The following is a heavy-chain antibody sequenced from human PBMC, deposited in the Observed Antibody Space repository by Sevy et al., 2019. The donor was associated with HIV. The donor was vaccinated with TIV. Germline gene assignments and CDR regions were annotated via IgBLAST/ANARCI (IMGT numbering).Heavy chain of an antibody. CDR1: GFTFSNAW. D-gene: IGHD2-15*01. J-gene: IGHJ4*02. CDR3: TTDHRRDGIVVVPFEY. CDR2: IRSKAGGGTT. Sequence: GGSLRLSCAASGFTFSNAWMSWVRQSPGKGLEWVGRIRSKAGGGTTDYATIVKGKFTISRDDSRDILYLQLNSVEAEDTAVYYCTTDHRRDGIVVVPFEYWGQGTLVTVSS. V-gene: IGHV3-15*01.